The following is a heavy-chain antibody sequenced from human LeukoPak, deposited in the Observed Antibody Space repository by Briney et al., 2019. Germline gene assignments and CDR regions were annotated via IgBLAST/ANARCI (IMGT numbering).Heavy chain of an antibody. CDR3: ARHTAVATVIADYYYGMDV. CDR2: IYYSGST. CDR1: GGSISSYY. J-gene: IGHJ6*02. V-gene: IGHV4-59*08. Sequence: SETLSLTCTVSGGSISSYYWSWIRQPPGKGLEWIGYIYYSGSTNYNPSLKSRVTISVDTSKNQFSLKLSSVTAADTAVYYCARHTAVATVIADYYYGMDVWGQGTRSPSP. D-gene: IGHD4-11*01.